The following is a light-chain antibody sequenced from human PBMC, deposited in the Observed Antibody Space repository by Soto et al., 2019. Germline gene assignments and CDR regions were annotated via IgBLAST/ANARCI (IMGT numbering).Light chain of an antibody. Sequence: PGERVTLSCRARQSVSSSYFTWYQQKPGQAPRLLIYGASTRPTSIPARFSGSGSETDFTLTISSLQPEDFAVNYCHQHYTRVTFGPGTKVDIK. CDR1: QSVSSSY. CDR2: GAS. CDR3: HQHYTRVT. J-gene: IGKJ3*01. V-gene: IGKV3D-7*01.